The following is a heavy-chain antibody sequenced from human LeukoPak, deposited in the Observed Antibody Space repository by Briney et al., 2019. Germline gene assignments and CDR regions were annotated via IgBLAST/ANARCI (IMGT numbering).Heavy chain of an antibody. J-gene: IGHJ6*02. CDR2: INPTSGGT. CDR3: ARVPNNPDRDYYYYGLDV. CDR1: GYTFTGYY. Sequence: ASVKVSCKASGYTFTGYYMHWVRQAPGQGLEWMGWINPTSGGTNYAQKFQGRVTMTRDTSISTAYTELSSLRSDDTAVYYCARVPNNPDRDYYYYGLDVWGQGTRVTVSS. D-gene: IGHD1/OR15-1a*01. V-gene: IGHV1-2*02.